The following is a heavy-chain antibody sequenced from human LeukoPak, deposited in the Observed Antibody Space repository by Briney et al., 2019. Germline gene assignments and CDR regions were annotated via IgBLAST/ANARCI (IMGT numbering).Heavy chain of an antibody. J-gene: IGHJ4*02. Sequence: SGPTLVKPTQTLTLTCSFSGFSLDTKGVAVAWVRQPPGKGLEWLGLIYWDDDERYSPSLKTRLTITEDTSRNQVVLTITNMDPVDTGTYYCVHRLGGWYSPFDVWGQGTLVSVS. V-gene: IGHV2-5*02. CDR2: IYWDDDE. D-gene: IGHD6-19*01. CDR3: VHRLGGWYSPFDV. CDR1: GFSLDTKGVA.